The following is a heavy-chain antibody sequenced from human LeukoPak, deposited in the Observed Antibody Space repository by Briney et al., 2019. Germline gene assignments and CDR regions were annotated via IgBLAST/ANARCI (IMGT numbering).Heavy chain of an antibody. CDR3: ARVPAAAGLNNWFDP. D-gene: IGHD6-13*01. V-gene: IGHV1-18*01. J-gene: IGHJ5*02. CDR2: ISAFNGNT. Sequence: ASVKVSCKASGYTFTSYGISWVRQAPGQGLEWMGWISAFNGNTNYAQKLQGRVTMTTDTSTSTAYMELRSLRSDDTAVYYCARVPAAAGLNNWFDPWGQGTLVTVSS. CDR1: GYTFTSYG.